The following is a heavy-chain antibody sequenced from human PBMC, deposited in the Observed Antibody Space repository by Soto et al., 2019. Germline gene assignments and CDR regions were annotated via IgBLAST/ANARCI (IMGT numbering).Heavy chain of an antibody. CDR1: GFTFSSYA. V-gene: IGHV3-23*01. Sequence: EVQLLESGGGLVQPGGSLRLSCAASGFTFSSYAMTWVRQAPGTGLEWVSAIVVSGGSTYYADSVKGRFTSSRDNSKNTLYLQMNSLRAEDTAVYYCAKISMTEDSNLNWGQGTLVTFSS. J-gene: IGHJ4*02. CDR2: IVVSGGST. CDR3: AKISMTEDSNLN. D-gene: IGHD1-1*01.